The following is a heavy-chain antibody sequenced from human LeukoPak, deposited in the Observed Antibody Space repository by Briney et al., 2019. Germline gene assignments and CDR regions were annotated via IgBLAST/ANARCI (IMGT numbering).Heavy chain of an antibody. CDR2: ISYDGSNK. V-gene: IGHV3-30*04. CDR3: ARDIPNSSWGLDV. D-gene: IGHD6-13*01. J-gene: IGHJ6*02. Sequence: GGSLRLSCAASGFTSSSYAMHWVRQAPGKGLEWVAVISYDGSNKYYADSVKGRFTISRDNSKNTLYLQMNSLRADDAATYYCARDIPNSSWGLDVWGQGTAVTVSS. CDR1: GFTSSSYA.